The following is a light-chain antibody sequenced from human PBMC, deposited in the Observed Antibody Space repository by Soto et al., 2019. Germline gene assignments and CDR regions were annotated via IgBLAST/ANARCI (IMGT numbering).Light chain of an antibody. V-gene: IGKV3D-11*02. CDR3: QQRRSWQVT. Sequence: TQSPSTLSASVGDTVTITCRASQTIGTWLAWYQQKPGQAPRLLIYDASKRATGIPARFSGSGSGTNFTLTISSLEPEDFAVYYCQQRRSWQVTFGQGTRLEIK. CDR2: DAS. CDR1: QTIGTW. J-gene: IGKJ5*01.